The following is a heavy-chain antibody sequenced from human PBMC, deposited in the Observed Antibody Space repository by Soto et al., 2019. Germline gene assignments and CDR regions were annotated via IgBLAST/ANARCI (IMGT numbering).Heavy chain of an antibody. CDR3: ASGITIFGVVPDY. CDR1: GGSISSGDYY. J-gene: IGHJ4*02. V-gene: IGHV4-30-4*01. D-gene: IGHD3-3*01. Sequence: QVQLQESGPGLVKPSQTLSLTCTVSGGSISSGDYYWSWIRQPPGKGLEWIGYIYYSGSTYYNPSLKSRVTISVDTSKNQFSPKLSSVTAADTAVYYCASGITIFGVVPDYWGQGTLVTVSS. CDR2: IYYSGST.